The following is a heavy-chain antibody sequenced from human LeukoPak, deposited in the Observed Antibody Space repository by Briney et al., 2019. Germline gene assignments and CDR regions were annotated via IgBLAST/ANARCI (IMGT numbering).Heavy chain of an antibody. CDR2: IWYDGSNK. D-gene: IGHD3-22*01. V-gene: IGHV3-33*06. CDR1: GFTFSSYG. Sequence: GGSLRLSCAASGFTFSSYGMHWVRQAPGKGLEWVAAIWYDGSNKYYADSVKGRFTISRDNSKNTLYLQMNSLRAEDTAVYYCAKAPYYYDSSGHQRGAFDIWGQGTMVTVSS. J-gene: IGHJ3*02. CDR3: AKAPYYYDSSGHQRGAFDI.